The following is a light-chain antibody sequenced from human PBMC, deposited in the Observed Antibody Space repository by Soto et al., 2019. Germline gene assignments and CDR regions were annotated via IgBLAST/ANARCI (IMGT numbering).Light chain of an antibody. CDR1: QSVSATY. Sequence: EIVLTQSPATLSLSPGERATLSCRASQSVSATYLAWYQQRPAQPPRLLIYGTSTRSTGIPDRFIGSGSGTDFTLIINRLQPEDFALYFCQHYGRGSPIAFGLGTRLEIK. J-gene: IGKJ5*01. V-gene: IGKV3-20*01. CDR2: GTS. CDR3: QHYGRGSPIA.